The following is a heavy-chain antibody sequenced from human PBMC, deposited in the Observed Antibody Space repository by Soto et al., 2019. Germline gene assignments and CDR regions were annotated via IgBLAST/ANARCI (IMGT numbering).Heavy chain of an antibody. J-gene: IGHJ4*02. Sequence: QVQLMQSGAEVKKPGASVKVSCKASGDTFTDYYIHWVRQAPGPGLEWMGTVNPSGGHTTYAQHFLGRVNMTRDTSTSTLYMELTSLTSDDTAIYYCARGGHVVVVTAALDYWGQGTLVTVSS. V-gene: IGHV1-46*01. D-gene: IGHD2-21*02. CDR3: ARGGHVVVVTAALDY. CDR1: GDTFTDYY. CDR2: VNPSGGHT.